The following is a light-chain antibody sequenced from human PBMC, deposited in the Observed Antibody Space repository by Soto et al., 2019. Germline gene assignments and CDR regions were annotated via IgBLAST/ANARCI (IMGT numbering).Light chain of an antibody. Sequence: QSILTQPPSASGTPGQRVTISCSGSSSNIRSNTVNWYQQLPGTAPKLLIYGNNQRPSGVPDRFSASESGTSASLAISGLQSEDEDDYYCATWDDSLNGRVFGGGTKLTVL. CDR1: SSNIRSNT. V-gene: IGLV1-44*01. J-gene: IGLJ3*02. CDR2: GNN. CDR3: ATWDDSLNGRV.